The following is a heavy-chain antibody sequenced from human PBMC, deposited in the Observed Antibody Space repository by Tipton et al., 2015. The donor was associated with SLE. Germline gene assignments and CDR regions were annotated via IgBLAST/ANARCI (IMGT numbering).Heavy chain of an antibody. D-gene: IGHD3-10*01. Sequence: TLSLTCAVYGGPFSGYYWSWIRQPPGKGLEWIGEINHSGSTNYNPSLKSRVTISVDTSKNQFSLKLSSVTAADTAVYYCAAQGYYGSGGGFLDYWGQGTLVTVSS. J-gene: IGHJ4*02. V-gene: IGHV4-34*01. CDR1: GGPFSGYY. CDR2: INHSGST. CDR3: AAQGYYGSGGGFLDY.